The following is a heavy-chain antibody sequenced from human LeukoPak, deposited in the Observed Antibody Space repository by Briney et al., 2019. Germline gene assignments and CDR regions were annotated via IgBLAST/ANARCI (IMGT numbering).Heavy chain of an antibody. CDR2: IYYSGST. CDR1: GGSISNYY. V-gene: IGHV4-59*01. D-gene: IGHD5-12*01. CDR3: ARTKYGGYDSGFDY. Sequence: SETLSLTCTVSGGSISNYYWSWIRQPPGRGLEWIGYIYYSGSTKYNPSLKSRVTISVDTSKNQFSLKLNSVTAADTAVFYCARTKYGGYDSGFDYWGQGALVAVSS. J-gene: IGHJ4*02.